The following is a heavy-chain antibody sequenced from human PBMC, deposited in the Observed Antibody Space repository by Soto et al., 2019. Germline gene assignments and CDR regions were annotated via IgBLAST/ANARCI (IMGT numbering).Heavy chain of an antibody. V-gene: IGHV1-8*01. J-gene: IGHJ4*02. D-gene: IGHD5-18*01. CDR1: GYNFSAYY. CDR2: LNPRNGQT. Sequence: QVQLVQSGAEVKKPGASVKVSCQTSGYNFSAYYFNWVRQAAGQGPEWMGWLNPRNGQTGYVQKFRGRVTMTRNTYIATVYLELDRLTSEDTAIYLCSRETHKSMVNYWGQGTLVNVCS. CDR3: SRETHKSMVNY.